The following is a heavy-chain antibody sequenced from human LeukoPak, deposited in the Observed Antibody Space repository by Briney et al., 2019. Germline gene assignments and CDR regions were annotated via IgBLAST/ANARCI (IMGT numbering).Heavy chain of an antibody. CDR3: ARAEKAVTGTLDC. CDR2: MYNHGST. CDR1: GDSISNYY. J-gene: IGHJ4*02. D-gene: IGHD6-19*01. Sequence: PSETLCLTCTASGDSISNYYWSWIRQSPGKELEWIGYMYNHGSTIYNPSRKRRVTISTDTSKNQFSLRLTSVTAADTAVYYGARAEKAVTGTLDCWGQGTLMTVSS. V-gene: IGHV4-59*01.